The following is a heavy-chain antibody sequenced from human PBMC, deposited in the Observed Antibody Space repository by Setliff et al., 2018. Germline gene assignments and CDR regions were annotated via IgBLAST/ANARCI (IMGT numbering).Heavy chain of an antibody. CDR2: IYHSGST. D-gene: IGHD3-22*01. V-gene: IGHV4-38-2*01. CDR3: ARGETYYYDSSGYEGKYYFDY. CDR1: GYSISSGYY. J-gene: IGHJ4*02. Sequence: SETLSLTCAVSGYSISSGYYWGWIRQPPGKGLEWIGSIYHSGSTYYNPSLKSRVTISVDTSKNQFSLKLSSVTAADTAVYYCARGETYYYDSSGYEGKYYFDYWGQVTLVTVSS.